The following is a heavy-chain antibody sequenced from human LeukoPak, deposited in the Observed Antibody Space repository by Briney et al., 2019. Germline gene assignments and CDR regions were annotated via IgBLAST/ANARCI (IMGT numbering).Heavy chain of an antibody. J-gene: IGHJ4*02. V-gene: IGHV1-8*01. CDR3: ARGEAVAGWIGDY. CDR2: MNPNSGNT. CDR1: GYTFTSFD. D-gene: IGHD6-19*01. Sequence: ASVKVSCKASGYTFTSFDMNWVRQATGQGLEWMGWMNPNSGNTGYAQKFQGRVTMTRNTSISTAYMELSSLRSEDTAVYYCARGEAVAGWIGDYWGQGTLVTVSS.